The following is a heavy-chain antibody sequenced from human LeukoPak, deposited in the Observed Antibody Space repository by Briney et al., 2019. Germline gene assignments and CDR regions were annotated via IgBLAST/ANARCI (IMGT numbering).Heavy chain of an antibody. CDR2: IYYSGST. Sequence: PSETLSLTCTVSGGSISSYYWSWIRQPPGKGLEWIGYIYYSGSTNYNPSLKSRVTISVDTSKNQFSLKLSSVTAADTAVYYCARDQGRRDGYNGDYYFDYWGQGTLVTVSS. CDR3: ARDQGRRDGYNGDYYFDY. CDR1: GGSISSYY. D-gene: IGHD5-24*01. V-gene: IGHV4-59*01. J-gene: IGHJ4*02.